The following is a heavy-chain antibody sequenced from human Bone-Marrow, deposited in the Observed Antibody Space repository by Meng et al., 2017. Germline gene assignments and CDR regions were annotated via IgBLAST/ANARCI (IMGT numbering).Heavy chain of an antibody. Sequence: GGSLRLSCAASGFTFSSYWMSWVRQAPGKGLEWVANIKQDGSEKYYVDSVKGRFTISRDNAKNSLYLQMNSLRAEDTAVYYCARSNVGDTMIVVVIGKAAFDIWGQGTMVTV. V-gene: IGHV3-7*01. D-gene: IGHD3-22*01. CDR3: ARSNVGDTMIVVVIGKAAFDI. CDR2: IKQDGSEK. CDR1: GFTFSSYW. J-gene: IGHJ3*02.